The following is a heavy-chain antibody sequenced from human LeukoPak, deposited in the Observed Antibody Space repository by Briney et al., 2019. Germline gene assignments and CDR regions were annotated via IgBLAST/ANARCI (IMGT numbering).Heavy chain of an antibody. CDR3: ASSAFYYYDSSGYPVDC. J-gene: IGHJ4*02. CDR1: GFTFSTYS. Sequence: SGGSLRLSCAASGFTFSTYSMTWVRQAPGKGLEWVSSISSSSSYIYYADSVKGRFTISRDNAKNSLYLQMNSLRAEDTAVYYCASSAFYYYDSSGYPVDCWGQGTLVTVSS. D-gene: IGHD3-22*01. CDR2: ISSSSSYI. V-gene: IGHV3-21*01.